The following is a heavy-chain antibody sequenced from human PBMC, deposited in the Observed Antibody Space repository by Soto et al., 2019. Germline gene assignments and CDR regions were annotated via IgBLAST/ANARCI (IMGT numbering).Heavy chain of an antibody. J-gene: IGHJ4*02. D-gene: IGHD6-6*01. Sequence: LTFSSYGMHWVRQAPGKGLEWVAVIWYDGSNKYYADSVKGRFTISRDNSKNTLYLQMNGLRAEDTAVYYCARSPDMYSSSSVAPFDYWGQGTLVTVSS. CDR3: ARSPDMYSSSSVAPFDY. V-gene: IGHV3-33*01. CDR1: LTFSSYG. CDR2: IWYDGSNK.